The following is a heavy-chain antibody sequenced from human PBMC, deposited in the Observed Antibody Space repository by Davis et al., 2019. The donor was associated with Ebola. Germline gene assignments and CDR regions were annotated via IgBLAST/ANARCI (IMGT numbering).Heavy chain of an antibody. D-gene: IGHD1-1*01. CDR2: ISYDGSNK. CDR3: ARDPGITTGTTTYYYYGMDV. CDR1: GFTFSSYA. J-gene: IGHJ6*02. V-gene: IGHV3-30-3*01. Sequence: PGGSLRLSCAASGFTFSSYAMHWVRQAPGKGLEWVAVISYDGSNKYYADSVKGRFTISRDNSKNTLYLQMNSLRAEDTAVYYCARDPGITTGTTTYYYYGMDVWGQGTTVTVSS.